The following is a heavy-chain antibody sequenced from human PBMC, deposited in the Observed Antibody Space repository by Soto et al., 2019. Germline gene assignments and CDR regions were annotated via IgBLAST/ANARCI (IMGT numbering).Heavy chain of an antibody. V-gene: IGHV1-69*13. CDR3: AREGYYYDRSGYYYFDY. Sequence: ASVKVACNASGGTFSSYAISRGRQAPGQGLEWMGGIIPIFGTANYAQKFQGRVTITADESTSTAYMELSSLRSEDTAVYYCAREGYYYDRSGYYYFDYWGQGTLVTVSS. D-gene: IGHD3-22*01. J-gene: IGHJ4*02. CDR2: IIPIFGTA. CDR1: GGTFSSYA.